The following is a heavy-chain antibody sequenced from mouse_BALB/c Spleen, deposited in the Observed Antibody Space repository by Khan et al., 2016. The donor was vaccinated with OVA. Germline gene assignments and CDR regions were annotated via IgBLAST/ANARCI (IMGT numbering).Heavy chain of an antibody. J-gene: IGHJ4*01. CDR1: GFSLTDYD. Sequence: QVQLQQSGPGLVAPSQSLSITCTVSGFSLTDYDVSWIRQPPGKGLEWLGVIWGGGNTYYNSALKSRLSISKDNSKSQVFLKRNTLQTDDTSMYYCAKGVWSYYFSLDYWGQGTSVTVSS. CDR2: IWGGGNT. D-gene: IGHD2-10*02. V-gene: IGHV2-6-5*01. CDR3: AKGVWSYYFSLDY.